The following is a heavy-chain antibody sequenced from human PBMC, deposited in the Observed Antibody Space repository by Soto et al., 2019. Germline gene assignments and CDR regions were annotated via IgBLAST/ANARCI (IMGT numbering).Heavy chain of an antibody. CDR1: GFTFSSYA. D-gene: IGHD6-19*01. J-gene: IGHJ4*02. V-gene: IGHV3-30-3*01. CDR2: ISYDGSNK. CDR3: VRDKSPYSSGWHNRHFDY. Sequence: QVQLVESGGGVGQPGRSLRLSCAASGFTFSSYAMHWVRQAPGKGLEWVAVISYDGSNKYYADSVKGRFTISRDNSKTLYLHMNSLRAADTAVYYCVRDKSPYSSGWHNRHFDYWGQGTLVTVSS.